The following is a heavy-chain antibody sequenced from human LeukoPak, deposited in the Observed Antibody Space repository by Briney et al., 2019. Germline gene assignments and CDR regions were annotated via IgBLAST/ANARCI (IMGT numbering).Heavy chain of an antibody. Sequence: TLSLTCTVSGGSISSGGYYWSWIRQHPGKGLEWIGYIYYSGSTYYNPSLKSRVTISVDTSKNQFSLKLSSVTAADTAVYYCASPVVVAAPFVLWGQGTLVTVSS. J-gene: IGHJ4*02. CDR1: GGSISSGGYY. CDR2: IYYSGST. D-gene: IGHD2-15*01. V-gene: IGHV4-31*03. CDR3: ASPVVVAAPFVL.